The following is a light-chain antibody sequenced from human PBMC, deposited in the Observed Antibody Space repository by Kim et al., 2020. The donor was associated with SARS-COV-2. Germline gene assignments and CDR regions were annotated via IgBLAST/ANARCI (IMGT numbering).Light chain of an antibody. CDR3: NSRDSSGNHLGL. J-gene: IGLJ2*01. CDR1: SLRTYY. Sequence: SSELTQDPAVSVALGQTVRITCQGDSLRTYYATWYQQKPGQAPVLVIYDKNNRPSGIPDRFSASNSGSTASLTITGAQAEDEADYYCNSRDSSGNHLGLFGGGTKVTVL. V-gene: IGLV3-19*01. CDR2: DKN.